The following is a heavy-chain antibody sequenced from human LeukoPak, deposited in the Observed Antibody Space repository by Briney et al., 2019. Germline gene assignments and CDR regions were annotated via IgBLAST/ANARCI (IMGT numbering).Heavy chain of an antibody. J-gene: IGHJ3*02. Sequence: PSQTLSLTCTVSGGSISSGDYYWSWIRQPPGKGLEWIGYIYYSGSTYYNPSLKSRVTISVDTSKNQFSLKLSSVTAADTAVYYCAREQGGYYDSSGYLDAFDIWGQGTMVTVSS. V-gene: IGHV4-30-4*08. D-gene: IGHD3-22*01. CDR1: GGSISSGDYY. CDR3: AREQGGYYDSSGYLDAFDI. CDR2: IYYSGST.